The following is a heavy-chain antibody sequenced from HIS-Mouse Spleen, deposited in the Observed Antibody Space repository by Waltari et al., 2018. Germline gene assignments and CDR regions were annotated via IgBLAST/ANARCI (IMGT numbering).Heavy chain of an antibody. CDR3: AKASSGWLDY. CDR2: ISYDGSNK. V-gene: IGHV3-30*18. CDR1: GFTFRSYG. Sequence: QVQLVESGGGVVQPGRSLGLSCAASGFTFRSYGMHWVRQAPGKGLEWVAVISYDGSNKYYADSVKGRFTISRDNSKNTLYLQMNSLRAEDTAVYYCAKASSGWLDYWGQGTLVTVSS. J-gene: IGHJ4*02. D-gene: IGHD6-19*01.